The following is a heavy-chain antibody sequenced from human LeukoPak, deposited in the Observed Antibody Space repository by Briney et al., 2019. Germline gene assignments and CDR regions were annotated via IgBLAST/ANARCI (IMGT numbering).Heavy chain of an antibody. D-gene: IGHD2-15*01. CDR1: GYTFTSYA. V-gene: IGHV7-4-1*02. Sequence: GASVKVSCKASGYTFTSYAMNWVRQAPGQGLEWMGWINTNTGNPTYAQGFTGRFVFSLDTSVSTAYLQISSLKAEDTAVYYCARDLYSSGGSWGGTPDYWGQGTLVTVSS. CDR2: INTNTGNP. J-gene: IGHJ4*02. CDR3: ARDLYSSGGSWGGTPDY.